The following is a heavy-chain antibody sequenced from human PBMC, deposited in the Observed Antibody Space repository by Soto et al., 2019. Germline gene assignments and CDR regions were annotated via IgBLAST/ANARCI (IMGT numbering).Heavy chain of an antibody. D-gene: IGHD6-13*01. J-gene: IGHJ5*02. V-gene: IGHV3-15*01. CDR1: GFPFTNAW. CDR2: MKSNSDGGAA. CDR3: TEDAESEYSKSWDRTYDWFDA. Sequence: PGGSLRLSCEASGFPFTNAWMSWVRQAPGKGLEWVGRMKSNSDGGAADYATPVKDRFIITRDDPKHTLYLHMSGLKPEDTAVYYCTEDAESEYSKSWDRTYDWFDAWGQGTPVTVSS.